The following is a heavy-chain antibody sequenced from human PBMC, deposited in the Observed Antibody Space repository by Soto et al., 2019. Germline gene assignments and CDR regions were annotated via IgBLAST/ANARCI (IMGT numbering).Heavy chain of an antibody. CDR2: INPSGGGT. Sequence: ASVKVSCKGAGYTFTSYYMHWGRQAPGQGLEWMGIINPSGGGTSSAQKFQGRVILTRDTSTSTVYMELSSLRSEDTAVYYCARGVKYDSSDYCLVYWGQGTLVTVSS. V-gene: IGHV1-46*01. J-gene: IGHJ4*01. CDR1: GYTFTSYY. CDR3: ARGVKYDSSDYCLVY. D-gene: IGHD3-22*01.